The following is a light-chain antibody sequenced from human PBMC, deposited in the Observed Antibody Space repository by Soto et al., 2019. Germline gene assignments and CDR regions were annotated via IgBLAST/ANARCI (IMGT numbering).Light chain of an antibody. V-gene: IGKV3-20*01. Sequence: EIVLTQSPGTLSLSPGERATLSCRASQSVTYNYVTWYQQKGGQSPRLLIHRASTRATGIPDRVSGSGSGTDYTLTICRLEPEDFAVYYCQQYGTSPYTFGQGTKREI. CDR2: RAS. CDR1: QSVTYNY. J-gene: IGKJ2*01. CDR3: QQYGTSPYT.